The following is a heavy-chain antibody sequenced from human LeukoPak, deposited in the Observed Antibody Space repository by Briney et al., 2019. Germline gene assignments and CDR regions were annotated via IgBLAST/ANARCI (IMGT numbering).Heavy chain of an antibody. CDR2: ISYDGSNK. Sequence: GGSLRLSCAASGFTFSSYGMHWVRQAPGKGLEWVAVISYDGSNKYYADSVKGRFTISRDNSKNTLYLQMNSLRAEDTAVYYCAKDRQGHYDFWSGYLNRDAFDIWGQGTKVTVSS. V-gene: IGHV3-30*18. CDR1: GFTFSSYG. CDR3: AKDRQGHYDFWSGYLNRDAFDI. D-gene: IGHD3-3*01. J-gene: IGHJ3*02.